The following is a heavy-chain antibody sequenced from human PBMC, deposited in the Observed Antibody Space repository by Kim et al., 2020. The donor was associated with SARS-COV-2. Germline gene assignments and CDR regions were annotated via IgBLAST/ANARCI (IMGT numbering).Heavy chain of an antibody. V-gene: IGHV4-39*01. J-gene: IGHJ4*02. D-gene: IGHD1-26*01. Sequence: DYTPSLKSRVTRSVDTSKNQFSLRLSSVTAADTAVYYCTRRAGASPDYWGQGTLVTVSS. CDR3: TRRAGASPDY.